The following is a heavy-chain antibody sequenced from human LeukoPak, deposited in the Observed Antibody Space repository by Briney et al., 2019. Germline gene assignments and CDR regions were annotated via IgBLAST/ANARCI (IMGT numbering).Heavy chain of an antibody. Sequence: ASVKVSYKASGYTFNSYGISWVRQAPGQGLEWMGRISGYNGNTNYAQKLQGRVTLTTDTSTSTAYMELRSLRSDDTAVYYCVRELGGTYSIDYWGQGTLVTVSS. CDR2: ISGYNGNT. CDR3: VRELGGTYSIDY. V-gene: IGHV1-18*01. CDR1: GYTFNSYG. D-gene: IGHD6-19*01. J-gene: IGHJ4*02.